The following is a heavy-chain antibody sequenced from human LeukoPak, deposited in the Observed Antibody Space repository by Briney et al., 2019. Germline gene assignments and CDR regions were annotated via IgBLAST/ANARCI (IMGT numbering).Heavy chain of an antibody. V-gene: IGHV3-30*03. CDR3: ARRGSSGWATTYYFDC. CDR2: ISNDGSDK. CDR1: RFAFSNYG. D-gene: IGHD6-19*01. Sequence: GRSLRLSCAASRFAFSNYGIYWVRQAPGKGLEWVAVISNDGSDKYCADSVKGRFTISRDNSKNTMYLQINSLRAADTAVYYCARRGSSGWATTYYFDCWGQGTLVTVSS. J-gene: IGHJ4*02.